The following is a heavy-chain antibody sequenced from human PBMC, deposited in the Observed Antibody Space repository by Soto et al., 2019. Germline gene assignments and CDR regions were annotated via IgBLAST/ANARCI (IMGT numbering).Heavy chain of an antibody. J-gene: IGHJ1*01. D-gene: IGHD4-17*01. CDR3: ARDESSATVVTPDFQH. CDR2: ISSSISTM. CDR1: GFTFSSYS. V-gene: IGHV3-48*02. Sequence: GGSPRLSCAACGFTFSSYSLNWVRQAPGKGLEWISYISSSISTMHYADSVKGRFTISRDNAKNSLYLQINSLRDEDTAVYYCARDESSATVVTPDFQHWGQGTLVTVSS.